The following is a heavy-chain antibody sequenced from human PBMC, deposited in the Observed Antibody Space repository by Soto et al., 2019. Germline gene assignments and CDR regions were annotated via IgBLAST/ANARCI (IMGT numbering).Heavy chain of an antibody. CDR2: ISAYNGNT. CDR3: ARYSYGSSLLNYYYYYGMDV. J-gene: IGHJ6*02. CDR1: GYTFTSYG. D-gene: IGHD5-18*01. Sequence: VASVKVSCKDSGYTFTSYGISWVRQAPGQGLEWMGWISAYNGNTNYAQKLQGRVTMTTDTSTSTAYMELRSLRSDDTAVYYCARYSYGSSLLNYYYYYGMDVWGQGTTVTVSS. V-gene: IGHV1-18*04.